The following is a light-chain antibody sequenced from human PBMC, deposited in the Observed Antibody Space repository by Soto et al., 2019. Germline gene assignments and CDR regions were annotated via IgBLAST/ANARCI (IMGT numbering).Light chain of an antibody. Sequence: EIVLTQSQATLSLCPGERATLSCRASQSVSSYLAWYQQNPGQAPRLLIYDASNRATGIPARFSGSGSGTDFTLTLSSLEPEDFAVYYCQQRSNWPPLYTFGQGTKLEIK. CDR3: QQRSNWPPLYT. J-gene: IGKJ2*01. CDR1: QSVSSY. V-gene: IGKV3-11*01. CDR2: DAS.